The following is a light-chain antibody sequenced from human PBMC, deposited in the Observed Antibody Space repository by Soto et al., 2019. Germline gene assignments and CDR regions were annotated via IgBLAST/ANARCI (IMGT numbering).Light chain of an antibody. V-gene: IGKV3-20*01. J-gene: IGKJ1*01. Sequence: EIVLTQSPGTLSLSPGERATVSCRTSQGVSGSYLAWYQQKPGQVPRLLIYGAFNRAGGIPDRFSGSGSGTDFTLTISRLEPEDFAVYYCQQYSVSPRTFGQGTKVDIK. CDR3: QQYSVSPRT. CDR2: GAF. CDR1: QGVSGSY.